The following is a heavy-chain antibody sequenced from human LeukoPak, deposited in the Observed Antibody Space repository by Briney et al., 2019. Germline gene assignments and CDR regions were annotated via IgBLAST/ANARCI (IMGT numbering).Heavy chain of an antibody. V-gene: IGHV1-69*10. Sequence: SVKVSCKASGYTFTSYDINWVRQATGQGLEWMGWIIPIFGIANYAQKFQGRVTITADKSTSTAYMELSSLRSEDTAVYYCARDSSSDAFDIWGQGTMVTVSS. CDR1: GYTFTSYD. D-gene: IGHD6-6*01. CDR2: IIPIFGIA. J-gene: IGHJ3*02. CDR3: ARDSSSDAFDI.